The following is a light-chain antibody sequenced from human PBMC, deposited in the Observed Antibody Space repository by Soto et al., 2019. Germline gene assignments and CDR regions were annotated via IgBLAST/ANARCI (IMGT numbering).Light chain of an antibody. J-gene: IGKJ3*01. CDR1: QRVSSY. CDR2: DAS. Sequence: EIVLTQSPATLSLSPGERATLSCRASQRVSSYLAWYQQKPGQAPRLLIYDASNRATGIPARFSGSGSGTDFTHTISSLEPEDFAVYYCQQRSNWPPLFTFGPGTKVDIK. CDR3: QQRSNWPPLFT. V-gene: IGKV3-11*01.